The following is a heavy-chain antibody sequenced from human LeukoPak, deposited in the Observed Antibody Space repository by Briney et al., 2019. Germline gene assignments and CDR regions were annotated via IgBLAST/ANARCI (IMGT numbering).Heavy chain of an antibody. D-gene: IGHD3-10*01. V-gene: IGHV3-13*01. CDR2: IGTAGDT. CDR3: ARAGITQDGMDV. Sequence: GGSLRLSCAASGFTFSSYDMHWVRQATGKGLEWVSAIGTAGDTYYPGSVKGRFTISRENAKNSLYLQMNSLRAGDTAVYYCARAGITQDGMDVWGQGTTVTVSS. J-gene: IGHJ6*02. CDR1: GFTFSSYD.